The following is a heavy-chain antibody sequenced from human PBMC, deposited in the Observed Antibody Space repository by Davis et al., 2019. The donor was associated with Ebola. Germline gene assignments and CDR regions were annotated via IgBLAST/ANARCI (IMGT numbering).Heavy chain of an antibody. J-gene: IGHJ4*02. CDR1: GFTFSTYW. Sequence: GESLKISCAASGFTFSTYWMNWVRQVPGKGLVWVSRIQTDGSSTSYADSVKGRFTISRDNAKNTLYLQMNSLRTEDTAVYHCARDMYGSDDYWGQGTLVTVSS. CDR2: IQTDGSST. CDR3: ARDMYGSDDY. V-gene: IGHV3-74*01. D-gene: IGHD3-10*01.